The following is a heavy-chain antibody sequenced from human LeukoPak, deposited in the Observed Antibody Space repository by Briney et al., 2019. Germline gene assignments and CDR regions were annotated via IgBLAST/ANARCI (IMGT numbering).Heavy chain of an antibody. CDR3: ANTYLTYYYYMDV. D-gene: IGHD2-2*02. Sequence: PGGSLRLSCAASGFTVSSNYMNWVRQAPGKGLEWVSVIYSGGSTYYADSVKGRFSISRDNFKNTLYLQMNSLRAEDTAVYYCANTYLTYYYYMDVWGKGTTVTVSS. J-gene: IGHJ6*03. CDR1: GFTVSSNY. CDR2: IYSGGST. V-gene: IGHV3-53*05.